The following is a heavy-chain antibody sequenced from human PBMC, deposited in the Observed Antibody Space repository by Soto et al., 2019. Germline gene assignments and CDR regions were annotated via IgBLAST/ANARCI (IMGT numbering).Heavy chain of an antibody. CDR3: ASSHAGAHITAAVH. J-gene: IGHJ4*02. D-gene: IGHD6-13*01. CDR2: IYHSGST. CDR1: GGSISSGGYS. V-gene: IGHV4-30-2*01. Sequence: QLQLQESGSGLVKPSQTLSLTCAVSGGSISSGGYSWSWIRQPPGKGLEWIGYIYHSGSTYYNPSLKSRVDISVDRSKNHFSLKLSSVPAADTAVYYCASSHAGAHITAAVHWGQGTLVTVSS.